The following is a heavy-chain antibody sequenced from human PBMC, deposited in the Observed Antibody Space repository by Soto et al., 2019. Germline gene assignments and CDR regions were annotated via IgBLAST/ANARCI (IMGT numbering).Heavy chain of an antibody. CDR3: APVNDYGDYGPTAFHY. D-gene: IGHD4-17*01. Sequence: QITLKESGPTLVKPTQTLTLTCTFSGFSLSTSGVGVGWIRQPPGKALEWLALIYWNDDKRYSPSLKSRLTITKDTSKNQVVLTMTNMDPVDTATYYCAPVNDYGDYGPTAFHYWGQGTLVTVSS. CDR1: GFSLSTSGVG. CDR2: IYWNDDK. V-gene: IGHV2-5*01. J-gene: IGHJ4*02.